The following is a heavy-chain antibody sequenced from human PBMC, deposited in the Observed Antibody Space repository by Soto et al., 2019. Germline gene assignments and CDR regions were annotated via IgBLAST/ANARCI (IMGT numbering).Heavy chain of an antibody. CDR1: GFTFSTYN. Sequence: EVQLMDSGGGLVQPGGSLRLSCAASGFTFSTYNMNWVRQAPGKGLEWVSYISSSSGTIYYADSVKGRFSISRDNAKNSLYLQMNTLRDEDTAIYSWARGLTYFDYWGQGTLVTVSS. CDR2: ISSSSGTI. CDR3: ARGLTYFDY. V-gene: IGHV3-48*02. J-gene: IGHJ4*02.